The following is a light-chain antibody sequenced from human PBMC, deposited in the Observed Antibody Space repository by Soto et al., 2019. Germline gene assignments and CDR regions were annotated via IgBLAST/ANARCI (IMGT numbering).Light chain of an antibody. CDR3: HQTYSPPRT. V-gene: IGKV1-39*01. J-gene: IGKJ1*01. CDR1: QNIGNY. Sequence: DIQMTQSPSSLSASVGDRVTITCRGSQNIGNYLNWYQQKPGKAPTLLISGASRVHSGVPSRFSGSGSGTDFTLTISSLQPEDFATYYCHQTYSPPRTFGQGSKVDIK. CDR2: GAS.